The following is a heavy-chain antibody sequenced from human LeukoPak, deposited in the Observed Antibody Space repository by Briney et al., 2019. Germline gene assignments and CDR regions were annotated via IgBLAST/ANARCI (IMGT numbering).Heavy chain of an antibody. CDR3: ARVNYRSGFFRNFYYYGMDV. J-gene: IGHJ6*02. Sequence: ASVKVSRKASGYTFSDYYIHWVRQGPGHGLEWMGWINPNSGGTDYAQRFQGRVTMTRETSNTTAYMELSRLRSDDTAVYYCARVNYRSGFFRNFYYYGMDVWGQGTTVTVSS. CDR2: INPNSGGT. CDR1: GYTFSDYY. V-gene: IGHV1-2*02. D-gene: IGHD6-19*01.